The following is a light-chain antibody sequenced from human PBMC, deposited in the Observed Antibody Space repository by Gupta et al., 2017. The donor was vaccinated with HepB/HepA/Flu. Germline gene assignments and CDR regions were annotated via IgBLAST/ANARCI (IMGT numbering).Light chain of an antibody. CDR1: SSNIGAGYD. Sequence: SVLTQPPSVSGAPGQRVTIPCTGISSNIGAGYDVHWYQQLPGTAPKLLIYDNNNRPSGVPDRFSGSKSGTSASLAITGLQAEDEAEYYCQSYDSSLSGYVVFGGGTKLAVL. CDR3: QSYDSSLSGYVV. CDR2: DNN. V-gene: IGLV1-40*01. J-gene: IGLJ2*01.